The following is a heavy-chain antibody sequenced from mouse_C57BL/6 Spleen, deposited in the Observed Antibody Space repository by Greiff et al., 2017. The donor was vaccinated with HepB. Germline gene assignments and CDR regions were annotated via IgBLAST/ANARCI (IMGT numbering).Heavy chain of an antibody. CDR1: GFTFSDYG. CDR3: AREDYGSFDY. D-gene: IGHD1-1*01. CDR2: ISSGSSTI. Sequence: EVQLEESGGGLVKPGGSLKFSCAASGFTFSDYGMHWVRQAPEQGLEWVAYISSGSSTIYYADTVKGRFTISRDNAKNTLFLQMTSLRSEDTAMYYCAREDYGSFDYWGKGTTLTASS. V-gene: IGHV5-17*01. J-gene: IGHJ2*01.